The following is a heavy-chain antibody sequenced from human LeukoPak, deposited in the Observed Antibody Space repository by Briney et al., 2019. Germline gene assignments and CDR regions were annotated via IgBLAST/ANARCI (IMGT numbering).Heavy chain of an antibody. V-gene: IGHV3-21*01. CDR1: GFTFSSYS. CDR2: ISSSSSYI. J-gene: IGHJ5*02. D-gene: IGHD3-22*01. CDR3: AREVGNDSSGHNWFDP. Sequence: GGSLRLSCAASGFTFSSYSMNWVRQAPGKGLEWVSSISSSSSYIYYADSVKGRFTISRDNAKNSLYLQMNSLRAEDTAVYYCAREVGNDSSGHNWFDPWGQGTLVTVSS.